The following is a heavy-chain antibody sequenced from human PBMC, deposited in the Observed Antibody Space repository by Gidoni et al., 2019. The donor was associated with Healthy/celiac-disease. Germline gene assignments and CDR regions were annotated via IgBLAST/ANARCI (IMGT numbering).Heavy chain of an antibody. CDR1: GFTFSSYG. CDR2: IWYDGSNK. CDR3: ARARGSYYYGSGSETDAFDI. J-gene: IGHJ3*02. D-gene: IGHD3-10*01. Sequence: QVQLVESGGGVVQPGRSLRRSCAASGFTFSSYGMHWVRQAPGKGLEWVAVIWYDGSNKYYADSVKGRFTISRDNSKNTLYLQMNSLRAEDTAVYYCARARGSYYYGSGSETDAFDIWGQGTMVTVSS. V-gene: IGHV3-33*01.